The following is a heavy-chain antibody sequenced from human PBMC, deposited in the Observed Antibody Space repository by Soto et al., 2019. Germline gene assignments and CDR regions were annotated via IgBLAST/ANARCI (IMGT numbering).Heavy chain of an antibody. V-gene: IGHV3-30-3*01. Sequence: QVQLVESGGGVVQPGRSLRLSCAASGFTFSSYAMQWVRQAPGKGLAWVAVISYDGSNKYYADSVKGRFTISRDNSKNTLYLQMNSLRAEDTAVYYCARDIAVADFDYWGQGTLVTVSS. J-gene: IGHJ4*02. D-gene: IGHD6-19*01. CDR3: ARDIAVADFDY. CDR1: GFTFSSYA. CDR2: ISYDGSNK.